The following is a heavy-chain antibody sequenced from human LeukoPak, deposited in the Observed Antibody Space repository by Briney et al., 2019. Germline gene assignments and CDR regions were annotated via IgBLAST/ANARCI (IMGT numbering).Heavy chain of an antibody. CDR1: GFTLSSYW. J-gene: IGHJ4*02. Sequence: GGSLRLSCAASGFTLSSYWMHWVRQAPGKGLEWVAVIWYDGSNKYYADSVKGRFTISRDNSKNTLYLQMNSLRAEDTAVYYCAKSDYGDRYFDYWGQGTLVTVSS. V-gene: IGHV3-33*08. CDR3: AKSDYGDRYFDY. CDR2: IWYDGSNK. D-gene: IGHD4-17*01.